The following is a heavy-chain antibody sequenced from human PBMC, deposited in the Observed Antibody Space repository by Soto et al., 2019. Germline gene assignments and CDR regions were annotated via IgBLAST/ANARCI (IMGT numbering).Heavy chain of an antibody. D-gene: IGHD5-12*01. CDR2: IIPTIGTT. Sequence: QVQLVQSGAEVKKPGSSVKGSCKASGDTFTIFAISCVRQAPGQGLEWMGGIIPTIGTTNYAQRYQGRITITGDESTGTAYMELSSLKSEDTAVYYCARDLGSGYDPGEYWGQGTLVTVSS. V-gene: IGHV1-69*12. J-gene: IGHJ4*02. CDR3: ARDLGSGYDPGEY. CDR1: GDTFTIFA.